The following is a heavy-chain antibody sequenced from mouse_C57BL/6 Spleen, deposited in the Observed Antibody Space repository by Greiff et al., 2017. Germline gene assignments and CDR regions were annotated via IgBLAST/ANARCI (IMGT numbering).Heavy chain of an antibody. CDR3: AHYYGSSYDAMDY. Sequence: EVQLQQSGAELVKPGASVKLSCTASGFNIKDYYMHWVKQRTEQGLEWIGRIDPEDGETEYAPKFQGKATITADTSSNTAYLQLSSLTSEDTAVYYCAHYYGSSYDAMDYWGRGTSVTVSS. V-gene: IGHV14-2*01. J-gene: IGHJ4*01. CDR2: IDPEDGET. CDR1: GFNIKDYY. D-gene: IGHD1-1*01.